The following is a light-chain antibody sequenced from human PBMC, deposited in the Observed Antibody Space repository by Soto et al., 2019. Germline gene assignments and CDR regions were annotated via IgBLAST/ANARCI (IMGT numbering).Light chain of an antibody. V-gene: IGKV3-11*01. J-gene: IGKJ4*01. CDR2: GAS. Sequence: EVVLTQSPVTLSLSPGARATLSCRASQSFRGLLAWYQQKPGQAPRLLIYGASSRATGIPDRFSGSGSGTDFTLTISSLQPEDVAAYYCQKYNSAPLTFGGGTKVDIK. CDR3: QKYNSAPLT. CDR1: QSFRGL.